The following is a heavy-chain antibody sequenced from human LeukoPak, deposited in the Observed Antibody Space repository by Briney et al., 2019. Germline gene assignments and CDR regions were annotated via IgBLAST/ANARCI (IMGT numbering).Heavy chain of an antibody. Sequence: PGGSLRLSCAASGFTFSSYGMHWVRQATGKGLEWVSAIGTAADTYYPGSVKGQFTISRENAKNSLYLQMNSLRAEDTAEYYCARDDGSGSYYTPSGLGYWGQGTLVTVSS. CDR2: IGTAADT. V-gene: IGHV3-13*01. CDR3: ARDDGSGSYYTPSGLGY. J-gene: IGHJ4*02. CDR1: GFTFSSYG. D-gene: IGHD3-10*01.